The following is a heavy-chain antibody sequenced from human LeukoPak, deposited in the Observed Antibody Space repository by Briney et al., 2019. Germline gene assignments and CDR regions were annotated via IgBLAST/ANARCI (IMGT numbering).Heavy chain of an antibody. CDR1: GFTFSGSW. D-gene: IGHD6-13*01. J-gene: IGHJ2*01. V-gene: IGHV3-7*05. CDR2: IKQGGSEE. Sequence: GSLRLSCAASGFTFSGSWMSWVRQAPGIGLEWVANIKQGGSEEHYVDSVKGRFTISRDNSRNTLYLQMNTLRAEDTAVYYCAKAIAAPVWYFDLWGRGTLVTVSS. CDR3: AKAIAAPVWYFDL.